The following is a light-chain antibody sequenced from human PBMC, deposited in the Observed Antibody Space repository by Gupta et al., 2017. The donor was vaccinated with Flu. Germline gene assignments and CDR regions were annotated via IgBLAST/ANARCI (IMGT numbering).Light chain of an antibody. V-gene: IGLV1-40*01. J-gene: IGLJ3*02. Sequence: NIGAGYDVHWYQQVPGRAPKRLIFGNNNRHSGVADRFFGSKSGTSASLAIAGLQAEDEADYYCKSYDNSCSGSKVFGGGTKLTVL. CDR1: NIGAGYD. CDR2: GNN. CDR3: KSYDNSCSGSKV.